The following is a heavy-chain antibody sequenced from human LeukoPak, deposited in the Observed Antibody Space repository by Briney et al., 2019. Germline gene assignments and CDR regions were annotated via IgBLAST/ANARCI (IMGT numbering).Heavy chain of an antibody. CDR2: IYTSGST. Sequence: SETLSLTCTVSGGSISSYYWSWIRQPAGKGLEWIGRIYTSGSTNFNPSLKSRVTMSVDTSKNQFSLKLSSVTAADTAVYYCARDGYPYYYYYGMDVWGQGTTVTVSS. J-gene: IGHJ6*02. CDR3: ARDGYPYYYYYGMDV. V-gene: IGHV4-4*07. CDR1: GGSISSYY. D-gene: IGHD5-18*01.